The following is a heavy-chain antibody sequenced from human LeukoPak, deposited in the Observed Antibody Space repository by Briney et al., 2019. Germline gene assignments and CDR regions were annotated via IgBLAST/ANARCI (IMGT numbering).Heavy chain of an antibody. CDR2: ISSTGSYI. V-gene: IGHV3-21*01. D-gene: IGHD4-17*01. Sequence: GGSLRLSCAASGVTFTTYAMSWVCQAPGKGLEWVSSISSTGSYISYADSVKGRFTISRDNAKNSLYLQMNSLRAEDTAVYYCARDSYGDYFYDYWGQGTLVTVSS. J-gene: IGHJ4*02. CDR3: ARDSYGDYFYDY. CDR1: GVTFTTYA.